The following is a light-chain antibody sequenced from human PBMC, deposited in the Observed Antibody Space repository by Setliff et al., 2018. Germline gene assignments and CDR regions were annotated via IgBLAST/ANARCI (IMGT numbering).Light chain of an antibody. V-gene: IGLV2-11*01. CDR2: DVN. Sequence: QSVLTQPRSVSASPGQSVTISCTGTNRDVGGFNLVSWYQHYPGKAPKLIIYDVNERPSGVPDRFSGSKSGNTASLNISGLQAEDEADYFCCSYAGYTWVFGTGTKGTVL. CDR1: NRDVGGFNL. J-gene: IGLJ1*01. CDR3: CSYAGYTWV.